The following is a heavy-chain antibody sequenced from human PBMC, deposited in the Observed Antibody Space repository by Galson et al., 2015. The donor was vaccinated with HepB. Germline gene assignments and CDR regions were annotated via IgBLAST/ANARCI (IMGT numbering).Heavy chain of an antibody. V-gene: IGHV3-30-3*01. D-gene: IGHD2-21*01. CDR2: ISYDGSNK. CDR3: ARDLAFYCCFDY. CDR1: GFTFSSYA. J-gene: IGHJ4*02. Sequence: SLRLPRAPSGFTFSSYAMQRVRQAPAKRLEWVAVISYDGSNKYYADSVKGRFTISRDNSKNTLYLQMNSLRAEDTAVYYCARDLAFYCCFDYWGQGTLVTVSS.